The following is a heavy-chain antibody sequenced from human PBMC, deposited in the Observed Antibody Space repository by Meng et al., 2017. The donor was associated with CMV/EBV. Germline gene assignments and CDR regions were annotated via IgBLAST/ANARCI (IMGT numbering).Heavy chain of an antibody. V-gene: IGHV1-2*02. Sequence: VQLVQAGAGVKKPGASVKVSCKASGYTFTGYYMHWVRQAPGQGLEWMGWINPNSGGTNYAQKFQGRVTMTRDTSISTAYMELSRLRSDDTAVYYCATYIGNYINWYFDLWGRGTLVTVSS. CDR3: ATYIGNYINWYFDL. D-gene: IGHD1-7*01. CDR2: INPNSGGT. CDR1: GYTFTGYY. J-gene: IGHJ2*01.